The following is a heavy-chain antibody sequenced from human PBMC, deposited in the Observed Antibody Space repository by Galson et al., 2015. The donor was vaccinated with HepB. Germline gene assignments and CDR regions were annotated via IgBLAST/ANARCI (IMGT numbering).Heavy chain of an antibody. CDR2: ISNSGSHT. CDR3: ARLTSSSSDPSDY. V-gene: IGHV3-21*03. J-gene: IGHJ4*02. D-gene: IGHD6-6*01. Sequence: SLRLSCAASGFIFSTYSMNWVRQAPGKGLEWVSSISNSGSHTYYADSVKGRFTISRDNAKTSLYLQMNSLRAEDTAVYYCARLTSSSSDPSDYWGRGTLVTVSS. CDR1: GFIFSTYS.